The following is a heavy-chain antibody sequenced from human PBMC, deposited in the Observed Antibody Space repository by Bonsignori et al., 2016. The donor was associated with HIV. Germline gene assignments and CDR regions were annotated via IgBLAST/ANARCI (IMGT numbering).Heavy chain of an antibody. CDR3: ASSGSFDI. D-gene: IGHD1-26*01. V-gene: IGHV3-30-3*01. CDR2: ISYDGSNK. CDR1: GFTFSSYA. Sequence: GESLKISCAASGFTFSSYAMHWVRQAPGKGLEWVAVISYDGSNKYYADSVKGRFTISRDNSKNTLYLQMNSLRAEDTAVYYCASSGSFDIWGQGTMVTVSS. J-gene: IGHJ3*02.